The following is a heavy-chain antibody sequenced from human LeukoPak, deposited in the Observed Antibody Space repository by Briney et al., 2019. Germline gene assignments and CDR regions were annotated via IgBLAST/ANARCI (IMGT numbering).Heavy chain of an antibody. D-gene: IGHD1-26*01. Sequence: GGSLRLSCAASGFTFSDSSIHWVRQASGKGLEWIGLMEKELNGYATACAASVRGRLTISRDDSQNTAYLQMDSLTTEDTALYYCTRDSGSYNWLDPWGQGTLVTVSS. CDR3: TRDSGSYNWLDP. CDR2: MEKELNGYAT. V-gene: IGHV3-73*01. CDR1: GFTFSDSS. J-gene: IGHJ5*02.